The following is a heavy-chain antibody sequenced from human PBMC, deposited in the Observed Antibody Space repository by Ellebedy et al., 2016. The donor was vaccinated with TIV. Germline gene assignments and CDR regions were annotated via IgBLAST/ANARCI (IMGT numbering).Heavy chain of an antibody. CDR1: GFTFSSYS. CDR2: ISSSSSYI. V-gene: IGHV3-21*01. D-gene: IGHD1-1*01. J-gene: IGHJ2*01. CDR3: ARTEGISTDWYFDL. Sequence: GGSLRLSCAASGFTFSSYSMNWVRQAPGKGLEWVSSISSSSSYIYYTDSVKGRFTISRDNAKNSLYLQMNSLRAEDTAVYYCARTEGISTDWYFDLWGRGTLVTVSS.